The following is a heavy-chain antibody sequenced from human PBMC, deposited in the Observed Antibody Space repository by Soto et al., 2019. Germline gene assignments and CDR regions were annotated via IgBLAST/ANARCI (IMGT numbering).Heavy chain of an antibody. CDR3: ARETPYGYFDY. D-gene: IGHD3-10*01. CDR1: GFTFSSYW. J-gene: IGHJ4*02. V-gene: IGHV3-7*05. Sequence: LRLSCAASGFTFSSYWMSWVRQAPGKGLEWVANIKQDGSEKYYVDSVKGRFTISRDNAKNSLYLQMNSMRAEDTAVYYCARETPYGYFDYWGQGTLVTVSS. CDR2: IKQDGSEK.